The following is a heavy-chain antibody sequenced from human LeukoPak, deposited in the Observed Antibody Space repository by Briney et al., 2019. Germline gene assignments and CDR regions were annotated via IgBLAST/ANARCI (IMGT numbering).Heavy chain of an antibody. CDR1: GFTFSDYY. J-gene: IGHJ4*02. Sequence: PGGSLRLSCAASGFTFSDYYMSWIRQAPGKGLEWVSYISSSGSTIYYADSVKGRFTISRDNAKNSLYLQMNSLRAEDTAVYYCAKALDIVVVPAAMALGYWGQGTLVTVSS. CDR3: AKALDIVVVPAAMALGY. CDR2: ISSSGSTI. V-gene: IGHV3-11*01. D-gene: IGHD2-2*03.